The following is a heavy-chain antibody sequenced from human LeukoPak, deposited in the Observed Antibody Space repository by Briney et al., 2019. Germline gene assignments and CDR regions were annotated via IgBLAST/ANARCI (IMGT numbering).Heavy chain of an antibody. J-gene: IGHJ4*02. V-gene: IGHV3-48*03. CDR3: ARGSAYCGGDCYSNFDY. CDR2: TSGCGNTI. Sequence: PGGSLRLSCAASGFTFSSYEMNWVRQAPGKGLEWVSYTSGCGNTIYYADSVKGRFTISRDNAKNSLFLQMNSLRAEDTAVYYCARGSAYCGGDCYSNFDYWGQGTLVTVSS. CDR1: GFTFSSYE. D-gene: IGHD2-21*02.